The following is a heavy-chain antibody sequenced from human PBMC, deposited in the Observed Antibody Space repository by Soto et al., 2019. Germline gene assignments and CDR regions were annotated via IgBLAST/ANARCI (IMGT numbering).Heavy chain of an antibody. D-gene: IGHD3-16*01. CDR2: TRNKANSYTT. CDR3: ARDTGGSYDY. Sequence: EVQLVESGGGLVQPGGSLRLSCAASGFTFSDYYMDWVRQVPGKGLEWVGRTRNKANSYTTEYAASVRGRFSISRDDSKXXXXXXXXXXXXXXXXVYYCARDTGGSYDYXXXGXXVTVSX. J-gene: IGHJ4*01. CDR1: GFTFSDYY. V-gene: IGHV3-72*01.